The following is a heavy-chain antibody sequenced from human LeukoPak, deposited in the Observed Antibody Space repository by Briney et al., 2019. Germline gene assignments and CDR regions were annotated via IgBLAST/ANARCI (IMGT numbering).Heavy chain of an antibody. D-gene: IGHD5-24*01. CDR3: ARLRWLQLIDY. Sequence: PSETLSLTCTVSGGSISSYYWSWIRQPPGKGLEWIGYIYYSGSTNYNPSLKSRVTISVDTSKNQFSLKLSSVTAADTAEYYCARLRWLQLIDYWGQGTLVTVSS. CDR1: GGSISSYY. J-gene: IGHJ4*02. V-gene: IGHV4-59*01. CDR2: IYYSGST.